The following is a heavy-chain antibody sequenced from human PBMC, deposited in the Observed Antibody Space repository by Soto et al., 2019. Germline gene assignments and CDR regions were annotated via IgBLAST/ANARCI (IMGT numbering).Heavy chain of an antibody. Sequence: GGSVKVSCKASGYTLTSYAMHWVRQAPGQRLEWMGWINAGNGNTKYSQKFQGRVTITRDTSASAAYMELSSLRSEDTAVYYCARLPRSPEYYYYYYGMDVWGQGTTVTVSS. V-gene: IGHV1-3*01. CDR2: INAGNGNT. CDR1: GYTLTSYA. J-gene: IGHJ6*02. CDR3: ARLPRSPEYYYYYYGMDV.